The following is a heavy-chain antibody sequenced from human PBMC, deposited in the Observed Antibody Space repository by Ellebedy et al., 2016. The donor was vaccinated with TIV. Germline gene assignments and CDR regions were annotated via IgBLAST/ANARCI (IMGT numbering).Heavy chain of an antibody. J-gene: IGHJ5*02. CDR3: ARGGVGGSGSLYNWFDP. V-gene: IGHV1-3*04. Sequence: ASVKVSCKASGYTFTSYAMHWVRQAPGQRLEWMGWINTGNGNTKYSQKFQGRVTITRDTSARTAYMELSSLRSEDTAVYYSARGGVGGSGSLYNWFDPWGQGTLVTVSS. CDR2: INTGNGNT. CDR1: GYTFTSYA. D-gene: IGHD3-10*01.